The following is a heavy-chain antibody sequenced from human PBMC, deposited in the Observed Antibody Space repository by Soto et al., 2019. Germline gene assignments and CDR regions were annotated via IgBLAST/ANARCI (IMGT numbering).Heavy chain of an antibody. D-gene: IGHD6-19*01. CDR3: ASAAVTGTAGLDG. CDR1: GYTFTSYG. CDR2: INPNSGGT. Sequence: DSVQVSCKASGYTFTSYGISWVRQAPGQGLEWMGWINPNSGGTKSAEKFQGRVTMTRDTSISTAYMELSRLTSDDTAVYYCASAAVTGTAGLDGWGQGTQVTVYS. J-gene: IGHJ4*02. V-gene: IGHV1-2*02.